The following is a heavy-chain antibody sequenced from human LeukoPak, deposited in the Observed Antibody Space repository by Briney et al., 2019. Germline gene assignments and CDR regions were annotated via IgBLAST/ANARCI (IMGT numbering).Heavy chain of an antibody. D-gene: IGHD5-18*01. J-gene: IGHJ6*02. CDR3: AKDITAMVPYALDV. CDR1: GSTFQDYA. CDR2: IGWNSGNI. Sequence: GGSLRLSCVASGSTFQDYAMNWVRQAPGKGLEWVSGIGWNSGNIGYADSVKGRFTISRDNARNSLYLQMNRLRAEDTALYYCAKDITAMVPYALDVWGQGTTVTVSS. V-gene: IGHV3-9*01.